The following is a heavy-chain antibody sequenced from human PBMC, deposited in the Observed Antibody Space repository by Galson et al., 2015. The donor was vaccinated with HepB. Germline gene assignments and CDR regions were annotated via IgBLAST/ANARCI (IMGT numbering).Heavy chain of an antibody. CDR1: GFTFSDYY. J-gene: IGHJ4*02. CDR3: ARGGNTGSYLSGFFDY. V-gene: IGHV3-11*06. CDR2: ISSSSSYS. Sequence: SLRLSCAASGFTFSDYYMSWIRQAPGKGLEWVSYISSSSSYSNSADSVKGRFTISRDNAKNSLYLQMNSLRAEDTAVYYCARGGNTGSYLSGFFDYWGQGTLVTVSS. D-gene: IGHD1-26*01.